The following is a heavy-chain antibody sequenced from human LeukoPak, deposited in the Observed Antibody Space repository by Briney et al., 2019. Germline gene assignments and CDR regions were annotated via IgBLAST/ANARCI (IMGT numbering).Heavy chain of an antibody. V-gene: IGHV3-9*01. CDR2: ISWNSGSI. Sequence: GGSLRLSCAASGFTFSSYAMSWVRQAPGKGLEWVSGISWNSGSIGYADSVKGRFTISRDNAKNSLYLQMNSLRTEDTALYYCARRGLWFGAPFDYWGQGTLVTVSS. J-gene: IGHJ4*02. D-gene: IGHD3-10*01. CDR3: ARRGLWFGAPFDY. CDR1: GFTFSSYA.